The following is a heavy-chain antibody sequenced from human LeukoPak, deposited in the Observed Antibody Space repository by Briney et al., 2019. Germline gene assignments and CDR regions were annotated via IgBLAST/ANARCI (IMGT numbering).Heavy chain of an antibody. J-gene: IGHJ4*02. CDR2: IIPIFGTA. CDR3: ARDSDYYFDY. CDR1: GGTFSSYA. V-gene: IGHV1-69*13. Sequence: SVKVSCKASGGTFSSYAISWVRQAPGQGLEWMGGIIPIFGTANYAQKFQGRVTITADESTSTAHMELSSLRSEDTAVYYCARDSDYYFDYWGQGTLVTVSS.